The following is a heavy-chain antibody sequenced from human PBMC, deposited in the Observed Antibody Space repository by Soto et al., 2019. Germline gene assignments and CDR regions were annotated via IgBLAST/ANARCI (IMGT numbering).Heavy chain of an antibody. CDR2: TSNDGSIK. D-gene: IGHD5-18*01. V-gene: IGHV3-30*18. CDR3: AKEGFNTTMAAGYLDY. J-gene: IGHJ4*02. Sequence: PGGSLRLSCAASGFTFSSCGMHWVRQAPGSGLEWVAVTSNDGSIKIYAESVKGRFTISRGNSKNLVYLQMNSLRADDTAVYYCAKEGFNTTMAAGYLDYWGQGTLVTVSS. CDR1: GFTFSSCG.